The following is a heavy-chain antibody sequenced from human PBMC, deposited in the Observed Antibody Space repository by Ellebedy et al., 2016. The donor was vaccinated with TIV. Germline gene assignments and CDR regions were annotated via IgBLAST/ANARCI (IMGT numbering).Heavy chain of an antibody. CDR1: GGSISSSSYY. CDR2: INHSGST. D-gene: IGHD3-3*01. Sequence: SETLSLTCTVSGGSISSSSYYWSWIRQPPGKGLEWIGEINHSGSTNYNPSLKSRVTISVDTSKNQFSLKLSSVTAADTAVYYCARHVEMEWLLSPVYGMDVWGQGTTVTVSS. CDR3: ARHVEMEWLLSPVYGMDV. V-gene: IGHV4-39*01. J-gene: IGHJ6*02.